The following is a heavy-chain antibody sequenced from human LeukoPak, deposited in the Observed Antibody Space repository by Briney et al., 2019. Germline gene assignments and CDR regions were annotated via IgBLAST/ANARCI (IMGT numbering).Heavy chain of an antibody. V-gene: IGHV3-23*01. D-gene: IGHD6-19*01. J-gene: IGHJ3*02. CDR1: GFTFTNYA. CDR2: ISGSASST. Sequence: GSLRLSCAASGFTFTNYAMSWVRQAPGKGLQWVSSISGSASSTHYADSVQGRFTISRDDSKNTLFLQMNGLRDEDTAIYYCAKIPYEYNSGWYAAFDIWGQGTMVTVSS. CDR3: AKIPYEYNSGWYAAFDI.